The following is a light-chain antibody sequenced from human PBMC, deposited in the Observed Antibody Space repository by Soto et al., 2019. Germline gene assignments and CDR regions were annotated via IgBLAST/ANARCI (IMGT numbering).Light chain of an antibody. Sequence: EIVMTQSPATLSLSPGERATLSCRASQSVSSNLAWYQQNHAQAPTLLIYGASTRATGIPARFSGSGSGTECTLTISSLESEDFAVYYCQQYNNWPQITFGQGTRLEIK. CDR1: QSVSSN. V-gene: IGKV3-15*01. J-gene: IGKJ5*01. CDR2: GAS. CDR3: QQYNNWPQIT.